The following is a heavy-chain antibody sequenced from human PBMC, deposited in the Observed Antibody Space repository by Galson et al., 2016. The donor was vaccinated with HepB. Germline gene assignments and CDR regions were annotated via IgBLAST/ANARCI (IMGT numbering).Heavy chain of an antibody. V-gene: IGHV3-15*01. Sequence: SLRLSCAASGLTFETAWMSWVRQAPGKGLEWVGQIKTRHDGGTTDYTAPVKGRFIISRDDSRNTLYLQMNSLKIEDTAVYFCTTAAARGRYYYYNTDFWARGPPSSFTQ. CDR1: GLTFETAW. CDR3: TTAAARGRYYYYNTDF. D-gene: IGHD6-13*01. J-gene: IGHJ6*04. CDR2: IKTRHDGGTT.